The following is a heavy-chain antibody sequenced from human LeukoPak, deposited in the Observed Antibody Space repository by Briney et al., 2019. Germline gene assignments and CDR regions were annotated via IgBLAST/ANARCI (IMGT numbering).Heavy chain of an antibody. CDR1: GYTFTSYG. V-gene: IGHV1-18*01. CDR3: ARVEWELNGGVPDY. D-gene: IGHD1-26*01. J-gene: IGHJ4*02. CDR2: ISAYNGNT. Sequence: RASVKVSCKAPGYTFTSYGISWVRQAPGQGLEWMGWISAYNGNTNYAQKLQGRVTMTTDTSTSTAYMELRSLRSDDTAVYYCARVEWELNGGVPDYWGQGTLVTVSS.